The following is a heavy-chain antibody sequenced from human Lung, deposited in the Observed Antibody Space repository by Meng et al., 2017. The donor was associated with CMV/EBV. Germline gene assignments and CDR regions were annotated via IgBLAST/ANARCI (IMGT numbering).Heavy chain of an antibody. J-gene: IGHJ4*02. Sequence: GGSXRLXCAASGFTFSSYAMSWVRQAPGKGLEWVSVFYRGDFGTNYVDSVKGRFTISKGYSSNTLYLQMNSLRVEDTAVYYCVKDDTSGWGDYWVQGTVVTGAS. V-gene: IGHV3-23*03. D-gene: IGHD2-2*01. CDR1: GFTFSSYA. CDR2: FYRGDFGT. CDR3: VKDDTSGWGDY.